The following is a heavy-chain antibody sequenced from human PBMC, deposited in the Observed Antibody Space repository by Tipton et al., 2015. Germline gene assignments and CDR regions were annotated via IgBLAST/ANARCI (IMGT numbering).Heavy chain of an antibody. D-gene: IGHD2-15*01. V-gene: IGHV4-39*01. Sequence: TLSLTCTVSGDSISSNSYYWGWIRQSPGKGLEWIGSIYYTGSTYYNPSLRSRVTISVDTPNNQFSLKLYSVTVADTALYFCARRVGYCSGGSCYRNYFNGMDVWGQGTTVTVSS. J-gene: IGHJ6*02. CDR2: IYYTGST. CDR3: ARRVGYCSGGSCYRNYFNGMDV. CDR1: GDSISSNSYY.